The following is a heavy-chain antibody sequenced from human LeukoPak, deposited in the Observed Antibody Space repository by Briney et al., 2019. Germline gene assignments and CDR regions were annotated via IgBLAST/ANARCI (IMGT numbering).Heavy chain of an antibody. J-gene: IGHJ4*02. Sequence: PWGSLRLSCAASGFTFSSYAMHWVRQAPGKGLEWVAVISYDGSNKYYADSVKGRFTISRDNSKNTLYLQMNSLRAEDTAVYYCARVSPPSNDIVVVVAATSYFDYWGQGTLVTASS. CDR3: ARVSPPSNDIVVVVAATSYFDY. CDR1: GFTFSSYA. D-gene: IGHD2-15*01. V-gene: IGHV3-30-3*01. CDR2: ISYDGSNK.